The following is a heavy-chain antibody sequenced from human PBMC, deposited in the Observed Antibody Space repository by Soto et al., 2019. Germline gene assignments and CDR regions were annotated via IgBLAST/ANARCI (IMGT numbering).Heavy chain of an antibody. Sequence: GGSLRLSCAASGFTFSSYSMNWVRQAPGKGLEWVSAISGSGGSTYYADSVKGRFTISRDNSKNTLYLQMNSLRAEDTAVYYCAKDQGAAAGTSAEYFQHWGQGTLVTVSS. CDR2: ISGSGGST. D-gene: IGHD6-13*01. J-gene: IGHJ1*01. CDR3: AKDQGAAAGTSAEYFQH. V-gene: IGHV3-23*01. CDR1: GFTFSSYS.